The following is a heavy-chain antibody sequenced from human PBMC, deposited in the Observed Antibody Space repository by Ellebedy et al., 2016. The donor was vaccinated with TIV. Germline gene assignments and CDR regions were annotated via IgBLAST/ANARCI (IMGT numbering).Heavy chain of an antibody. V-gene: IGHV1-18*04. Sequence: ASVKVSXXTFNYTFAMYAISWVRQAPGQGLEWMGWISPYNGNRNFAQRFKDRITMTTDTSTNTAYMEMNNVRADDTAIYYCARGGATSAGWLDPWGQGTLVTVSS. CDR3: ARGGATSAGWLDP. J-gene: IGHJ5*02. CDR2: ISPYNGNR. CDR1: NYTFAMYA. D-gene: IGHD4/OR15-4a*01.